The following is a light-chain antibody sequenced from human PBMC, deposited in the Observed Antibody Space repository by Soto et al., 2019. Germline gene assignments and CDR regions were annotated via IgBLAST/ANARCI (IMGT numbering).Light chain of an antibody. CDR1: QTIINNY. CDR2: DAS. V-gene: IGKV3-20*01. Sequence: EIVLTQAPGTLSLSPGERATLSCRASQTIINNYLTWYQQKPGQAPRLPIHDASSRATGIPDRFSGSGSGTDFTLTISRLEPEDSAVYYGQQCATSPLTCGQGTKVEIE. CDR3: QQCATSPLT. J-gene: IGKJ1*01.